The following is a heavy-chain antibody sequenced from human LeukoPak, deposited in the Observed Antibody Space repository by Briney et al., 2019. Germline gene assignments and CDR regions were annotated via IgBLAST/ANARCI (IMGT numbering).Heavy chain of an antibody. Sequence: SETLSLTCAVYGGSFSGYYWSWIRQPPGKGLEWIGEINHSGSTNYNPSLKSRVTISVDTSKNQFSLKLSSVTAADTAVYYCARHAMGPRRKNWFDPWGQGTLVTVSS. CDR2: INHSGST. V-gene: IGHV4-34*01. CDR1: GGSFSGYY. J-gene: IGHJ5*02. D-gene: IGHD2-2*01. CDR3: ARHAMGPRRKNWFDP.